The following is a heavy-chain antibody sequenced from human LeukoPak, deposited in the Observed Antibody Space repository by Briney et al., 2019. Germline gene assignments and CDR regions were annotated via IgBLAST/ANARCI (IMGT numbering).Heavy chain of an antibody. CDR2: IYYSGST. D-gene: IGHD6-13*01. J-gene: IGHJ5*02. V-gene: IGHV4-34*01. CDR1: GGSFSGYY. CDR3: ARDWIAAAGTWFDP. Sequence: SETLSLTCAVYGGSFSGYYWGWIRQPPGKGLEWIGSIYYSGSTYYNPSLKSRVTISVDTSKNQFSLKLSSVTAADTAVYYCARDWIAAAGTWFDPWGQGTLVTVPS.